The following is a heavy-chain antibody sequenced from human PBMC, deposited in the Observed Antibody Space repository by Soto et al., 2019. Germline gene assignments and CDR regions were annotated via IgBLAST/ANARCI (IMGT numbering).Heavy chain of an antibody. D-gene: IGHD3-22*01. Sequence: GGSLRLSCAASGFTFSSYAMSWVRQAPGKGLEWVSAISGSGGSTYHADSVKGRFTISRDNSKNTLYLQMNSLRAEDTAVYYCAKDRPGDRYYYYMDVWGKGTTVTVSS. CDR1: GFTFSSYA. CDR3: AKDRPGDRYYYYMDV. V-gene: IGHV3-23*01. CDR2: ISGSGGST. J-gene: IGHJ6*03.